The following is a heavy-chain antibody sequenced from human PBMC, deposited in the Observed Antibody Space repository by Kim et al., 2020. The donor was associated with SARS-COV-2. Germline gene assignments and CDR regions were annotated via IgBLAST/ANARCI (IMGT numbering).Heavy chain of an antibody. D-gene: IGHD3-10*01. CDR1: GGSISSSNW. J-gene: IGHJ6*02. Sequence: SETLSLTCAVSGGSISSSNWWSWVRQPPGKGLEWIGEIYHSGSTNYNPSLKSRVTISVDKSKNQFSLKLSSVTAADTAVYYCARAFGSFIWVYPYYYYGMDVWGQGTTVTVSS. CDR3: ARAFGSFIWVYPYYYYGMDV. V-gene: IGHV4-4*02. CDR2: IYHSGST.